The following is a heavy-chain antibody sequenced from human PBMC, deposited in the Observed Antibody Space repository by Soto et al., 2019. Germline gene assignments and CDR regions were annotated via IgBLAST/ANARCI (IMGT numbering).Heavy chain of an antibody. CDR2: ISAYNGNT. CDR1: GYTFTSYG. J-gene: IGHJ5*02. Sequence: EASVKVSCKASGYTFTSYGISWVRQAPGQGLEWMGWISAYNGNTNYAQKLQGRVTMTTDTSTSTAYMELRSLRSDDTAVYYCAREPPFDDFWSGYSEDWFDPWGQGTLVTVSS. D-gene: IGHD3-3*01. V-gene: IGHV1-18*01. CDR3: AREPPFDDFWSGYSEDWFDP.